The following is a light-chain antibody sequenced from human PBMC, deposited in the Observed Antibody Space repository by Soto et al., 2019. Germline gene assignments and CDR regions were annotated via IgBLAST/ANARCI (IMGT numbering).Light chain of an antibody. CDR3: QQYYSFPWT. V-gene: IGKV1D-8*01. CDR1: PGVRNF. J-gene: IGKJ1*01. Sequence: VISMTQSPSLLSASTGDRVTLSCRVSPGVRNFLAWYLQKPGKAPKLLIYAASTLQTGVPSRFSGSGSGTDFTLTISNLLSEDFAIYYCQQYYSFPWTFGQGTKVEIK. CDR2: AAS.